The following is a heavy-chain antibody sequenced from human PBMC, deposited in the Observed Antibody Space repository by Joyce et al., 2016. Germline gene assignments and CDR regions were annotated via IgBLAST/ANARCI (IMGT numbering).Heavy chain of an antibody. D-gene: IGHD3/OR15-3a*01. J-gene: IGHJ4*02. Sequence: EVQLVQSGAAMKKPGESLKISCKGYGYSFPTFWTGWVRQMPGKGLEWMGIIVPGDSDTRYSPSFEGQVTISADKSADIAYLQWSSLKASDTAMYYCARGPIGTVGKYFDLWGQGTQVTVSS. CDR3: ARGPIGTVGKYFDL. CDR2: IVPGDSDT. V-gene: IGHV5-51*01. CDR1: GYSFPTFW.